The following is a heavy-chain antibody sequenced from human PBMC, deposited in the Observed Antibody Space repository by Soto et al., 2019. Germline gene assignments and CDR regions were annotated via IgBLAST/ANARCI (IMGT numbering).Heavy chain of an antibody. CDR1: GGSINSGDYY. D-gene: IGHD2-21*01. CDR3: ARDRDSTGVDP. Sequence: QVQLQESGPGLVKPSQTLSLTCTVSGGSINSGDYYWSWIRQPPGKGQEWIGYIYYSGSTYYNPSLKSRLTISIDTSKNQFSLKLSSVTAADTAVYYCARDRDSTGVDPWGQGTLVTVSS. V-gene: IGHV4-30-4*01. J-gene: IGHJ5*02. CDR2: IYYSGST.